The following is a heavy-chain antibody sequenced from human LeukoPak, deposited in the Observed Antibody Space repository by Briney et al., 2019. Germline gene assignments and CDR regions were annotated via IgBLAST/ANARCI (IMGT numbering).Heavy chain of an antibody. V-gene: IGHV1-24*01. CDR2: FDPEDGET. CDR3: IRPRVGATSYDY. D-gene: IGHD1-26*01. J-gene: IGHJ4*02. Sequence: ASVTVSCKVSGYTLTELSMHWVRQAPGKGGAGMGGFDPEDGETLYAQKFKSRVTMTEDTSTDTAYMELSSLRSEDTAVYYCIRPRVGATSYDYWGQGTLVTVSS. CDR1: GYTLTELS.